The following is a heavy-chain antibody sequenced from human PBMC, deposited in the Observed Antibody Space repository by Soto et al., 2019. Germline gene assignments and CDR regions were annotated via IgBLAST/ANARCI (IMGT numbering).Heavy chain of an antibody. CDR1: GDSVSSNRAA. D-gene: IGHD5-18*01. J-gene: IGHJ6*02. CDR2: TYYRSKWYN. V-gene: IGHV6-1*01. Sequence: PSQTLSLTCAISGDSVSSNRAAWNWIRQSPSRGLEWLGRTYYRSKWYNDYAVSVKSRITINPDTSKNQFSLQLNSVTPEDTAVYYCASTIGDSYGEDYYYYGMDVWGQGTTVTVSS. CDR3: ASTIGDSYGEDYYYYGMDV.